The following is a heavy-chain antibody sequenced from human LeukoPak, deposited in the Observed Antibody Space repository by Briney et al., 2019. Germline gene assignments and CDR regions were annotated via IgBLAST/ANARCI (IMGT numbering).Heavy chain of an antibody. CDR1: GYTFTSYG. Sequence: ASVKVSCKASGYTFTSYGISWVRQAPGQGLEWMGGIIPIFGTANYAQKFQGRVTITADESTSTAYMELSSLRSEDTAVYYCARVSGRTYYFDYWGQGTLVTVSS. CDR2: IIPIFGTA. J-gene: IGHJ4*02. V-gene: IGHV1-69*13. CDR3: ARVSGRTYYFDY. D-gene: IGHD1-26*01.